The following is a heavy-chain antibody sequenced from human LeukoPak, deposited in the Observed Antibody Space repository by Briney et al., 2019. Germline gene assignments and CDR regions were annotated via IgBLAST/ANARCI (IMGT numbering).Heavy chain of an antibody. CDR2: ISYDGSNK. D-gene: IGHD3-22*01. CDR1: GFTFSSYW. V-gene: IGHV3-30-3*01. Sequence: GGSLRLSCAASGFTFSSYWMSWVRQAPGKGLEWVAVISYDGSNKYYADSVKGRFTISRDNSKNTLYLQMNSLRAEDTALYYCARGDDSSGYYYFGGRPYYFDYWGQGTLVTVSS. J-gene: IGHJ4*02. CDR3: ARGDDSSGYYYFGGRPYYFDY.